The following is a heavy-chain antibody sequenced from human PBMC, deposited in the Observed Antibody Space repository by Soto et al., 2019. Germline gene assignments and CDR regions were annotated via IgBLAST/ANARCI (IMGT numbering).Heavy chain of an antibody. J-gene: IGHJ5*02. D-gene: IGHD2-21*01. CDR2: IYYSGST. Sequence: PSETLSLTCTVSGGSISSGGYYWSWIRQHPGKGLEWIGYIYYSGSTYYNPSLKSRVTISVDTSKNQFSLKLSSVTAADTAVYYCARDVLGYFSWFDPWGQGTLVTVSS. CDR3: ARDVLGYFSWFDP. V-gene: IGHV4-31*03. CDR1: GGSISSGGYY.